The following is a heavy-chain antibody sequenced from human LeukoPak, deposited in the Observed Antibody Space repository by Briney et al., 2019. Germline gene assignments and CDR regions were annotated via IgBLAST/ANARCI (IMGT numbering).Heavy chain of an antibody. Sequence: PGGSLRLSCGGSGFTFSNYWMNWVRQAPGKGLEWVANIKQDGSESHYVDSVKGRFTISRDNAKNSLLLQMNSLRAEDTAVYYCARGTPTTRDFDYWGQGTLVTVSS. CDR1: GFTFSNYW. CDR3: ARGTPTTRDFDY. D-gene: IGHD4-11*01. V-gene: IGHV3-7*01. CDR2: IKQDGSES. J-gene: IGHJ4*02.